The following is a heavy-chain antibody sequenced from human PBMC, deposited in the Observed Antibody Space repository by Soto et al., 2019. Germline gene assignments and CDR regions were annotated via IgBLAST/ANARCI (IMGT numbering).Heavy chain of an antibody. V-gene: IGHV4-31*03. CDR3: AREPAGEFYFDF. J-gene: IGHJ4*02. Sequence: SETLSLTCTVSGFSISSGGYYWTWIRQHPGKGLEWIGYIYYSGTTYYNPSLKSRVTMSVDTSKNQFSLKLSSVTAADTAVYYCAREPAGEFYFDFWGQGTLVTVSS. CDR2: IYYSGTT. CDR1: GFSISSGGYY. D-gene: IGHD2-2*01.